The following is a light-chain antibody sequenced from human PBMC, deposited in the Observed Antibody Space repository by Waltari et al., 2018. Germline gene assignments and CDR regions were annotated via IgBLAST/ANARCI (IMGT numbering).Light chain of an antibody. J-gene: IGLJ2*01. CDR1: GSNLGACYD. CDR3: QSYDVSLSVV. Sequence: QSVLTQPPSVSGAPGQRVTISCTGSGSNLGACYDVHWYRQLPGKAPTLLIYGIDTRPPGVPDRFSGSPYGTSASLAIAVLQADDEGDYYCQSYDVSLSVVFGGGTKLTVL. V-gene: IGLV1-40*01. CDR2: GID.